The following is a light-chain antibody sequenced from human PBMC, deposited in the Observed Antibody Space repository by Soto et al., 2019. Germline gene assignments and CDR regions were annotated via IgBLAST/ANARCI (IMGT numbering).Light chain of an antibody. V-gene: IGKV1-39*01. J-gene: IGKJ3*01. CDR3: QQSYSTLT. Sequence: DIQMTQSPSSLSASVGDRVTITCRASQSISSYLNWYQQKPGKXPXXLIYAASSLQSGVPSRFSGSGSGTDFTLTISSLQPEDFATYYCQQSYSTLTFGPGTKVDIK. CDR2: AAS. CDR1: QSISSY.